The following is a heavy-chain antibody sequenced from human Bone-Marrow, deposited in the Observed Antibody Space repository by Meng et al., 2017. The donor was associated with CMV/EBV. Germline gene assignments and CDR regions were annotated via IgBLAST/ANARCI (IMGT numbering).Heavy chain of an antibody. J-gene: IGHJ6*02. V-gene: IGHV3-23*01. D-gene: IGHD6-6*01. CDR3: EKSVNIAARPAYYYGMDV. Sequence: GESLKISCAASGSTFSSYAMSWVRQAPGKGLEWVSAISGSGGSTYYADSVKGRFTISRDNSKNTLYLQMNSLRAEDTAVYYCEKSVNIAARPAYYYGMDVWGQGTTVTVSS. CDR1: GSTFSSYA. CDR2: ISGSGGST.